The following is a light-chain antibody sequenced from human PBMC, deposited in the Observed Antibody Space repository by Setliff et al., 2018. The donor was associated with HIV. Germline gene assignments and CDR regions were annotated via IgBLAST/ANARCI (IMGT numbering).Light chain of an antibody. CDR3: AAWDDSLNGYV. Sequence: QSVLTQPPSASGTPGQRVTISCSGSFSNIGRNTINWYQQLPGTAPKLLIYSNYQRPSGVPDRFSVSKSGTSASLAISGLQSEGESDYYCAAWDDSLNGYVFGTGTKVTVL. CDR1: FSNIGRNT. V-gene: IGLV1-44*01. CDR2: SNY. J-gene: IGLJ1*01.